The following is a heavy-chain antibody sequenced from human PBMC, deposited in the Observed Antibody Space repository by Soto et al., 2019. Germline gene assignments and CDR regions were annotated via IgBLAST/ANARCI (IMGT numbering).Heavy chain of an antibody. CDR2: IYHTGST. D-gene: IGHD2-21*01. CDR3: ARVQCGGGTCYVDY. J-gene: IGHJ4*02. V-gene: IGHV4-30-4*01. Sequence: QVQLQESGPGLVKPSQTLSLTCTVSGGSISSGDYYWSWIRQPPGKGLECIGYIYHTGSTYYKPSIKSRFTISVDTSKNQFSLKLSSVTAADTAVYYCARVQCGGGTCYVDYWGQGTLVTVSS. CDR1: GGSISSGDYY.